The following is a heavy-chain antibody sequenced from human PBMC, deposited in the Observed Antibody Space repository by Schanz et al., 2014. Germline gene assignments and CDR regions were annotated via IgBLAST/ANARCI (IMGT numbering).Heavy chain of an antibody. CDR2: FSLYTDRI. Sequence: EGQLVESGGVLVQPGRSLRLSCAGSGLNFRQYAIHWVRHAPGKGLEWVAGFSLYTDRIDYGDSVKGRFTVSWDNSKTSLYLQMNSLRPEDTALYYCTKDILPGGADVWGQGTTVTVSS. V-gene: IGHV3-9*01. D-gene: IGHD3-3*02. CDR3: TKDILPGGADV. J-gene: IGHJ6*02. CDR1: GLNFRQYA.